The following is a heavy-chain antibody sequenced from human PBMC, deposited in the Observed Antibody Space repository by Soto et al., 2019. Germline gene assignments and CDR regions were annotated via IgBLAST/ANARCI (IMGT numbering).Heavy chain of an antibody. CDR3: ARDRDGYRHPYGVGYYYYGMDV. J-gene: IGHJ6*02. V-gene: IGHV1-69*06. CDR1: GGTFSSYA. Sequence: GASVKVSCKASGGTFSSYAISWVRQAPGQGLEWMGGIIPIFGTANYAQKFQGRVTITADKSTSTAYMELSSLRSEDTAVYYCARDRDGYRHPYGVGYYYYGMDVWGQGTTVTVSS. D-gene: IGHD3-3*01. CDR2: IIPIFGTA.